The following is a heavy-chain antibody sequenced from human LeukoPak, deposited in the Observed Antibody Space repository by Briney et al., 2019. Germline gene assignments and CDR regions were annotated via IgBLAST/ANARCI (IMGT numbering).Heavy chain of an antibody. Sequence: PGGPLRLSCAASGFTFNILAMTWVRQAPGKGLDWVSTISGSGTSTFYADSVKGRFTISRDNSKNTLFLQMNSLRADDTAIYYCARGYWPDYWGQGTLVTVSS. J-gene: IGHJ4*02. CDR1: GFTFNILA. V-gene: IGHV3-23*01. CDR2: ISGSGTST. D-gene: IGHD2-8*02. CDR3: ARGYWPDY.